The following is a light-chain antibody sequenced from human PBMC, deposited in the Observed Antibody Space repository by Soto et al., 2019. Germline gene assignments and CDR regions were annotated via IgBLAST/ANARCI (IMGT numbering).Light chain of an antibody. CDR3: QQRSNWPPLT. CDR2: DAS. CDR1: QSVSTY. J-gene: IGKJ4*01. Sequence: EIVLTQSPATLSLSPGERGTLSCRASQSVSTYLAWYQQKPGQAPRLLIYDASNRATGIPTRFSGSGSGTDFTLTISNLEPEDFAVYYCQQRSNWPPLTFGGGTKVEIK. V-gene: IGKV3-11*01.